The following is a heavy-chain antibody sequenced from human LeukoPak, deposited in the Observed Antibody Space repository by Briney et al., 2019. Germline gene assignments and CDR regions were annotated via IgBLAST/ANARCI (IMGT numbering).Heavy chain of an antibody. V-gene: IGHV3-7*03. J-gene: IGHJ3*02. CDR1: GFTFSGYW. Sequence: GGSRRLSCAPSGFTFSGYWRTWVRQAPGKGREWVTNIKQEGSEKYYVDSVKGRFTISRDNAKNSLYLQMNSLRAEDTAVYYCARDGGGYYDSSGYYGDAFDIWGQGTLVTVSS. D-gene: IGHD3-22*01. CDR2: IKQEGSEK. CDR3: ARDGGGYYDSSGYYGDAFDI.